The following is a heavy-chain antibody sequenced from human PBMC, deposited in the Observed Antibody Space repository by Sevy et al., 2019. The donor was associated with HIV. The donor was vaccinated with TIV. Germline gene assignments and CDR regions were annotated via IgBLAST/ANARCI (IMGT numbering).Heavy chain of an antibody. Sequence: GGSLRLSCAASGFTFSNAWMSWVRQAPGKGLEWVGRIKSKTDGGTTDYAAPVKGRFTISRDDSKNTLFLQMNSLKTAGTAVYYCTADRGGNGDYTFDYYYFGMDVWGQGTTVSVSS. D-gene: IGHD4-17*01. CDR1: GFTFSNAW. CDR3: TADRGGNGDYTFDYYYFGMDV. J-gene: IGHJ6*02. CDR2: IKSKTDGGTT. V-gene: IGHV3-15*01.